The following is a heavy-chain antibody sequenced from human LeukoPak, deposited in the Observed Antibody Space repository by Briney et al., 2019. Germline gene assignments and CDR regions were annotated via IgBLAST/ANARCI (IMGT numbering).Heavy chain of an antibody. J-gene: IGHJ5*02. CDR2: IYYSGST. V-gene: IGHV4-39*01. CDR3: ARPLYSGSYYGNWFDP. D-gene: IGHD1-26*01. Sequence: PSETLSLTCTVSGGSISSTGYYWGWIRQPPGKGLEWIGNIYYSGSTYYNPSLKSRVTISVDTSKNQFSLKLSSVTAADTAVYYCARPLYSGSYYGNWFDPWGQGTLVTVSS. CDR1: GGSISSTGYY.